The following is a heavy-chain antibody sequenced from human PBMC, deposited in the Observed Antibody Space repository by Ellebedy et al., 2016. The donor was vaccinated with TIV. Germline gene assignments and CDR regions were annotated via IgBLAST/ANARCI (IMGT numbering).Heavy chain of an antibody. CDR2: LYSGGNT. CDR1: GFTFSRSG. D-gene: IGHD3-10*01. CDR3: ARVGKRGYYYMDV. V-gene: IGHV3-53*01. J-gene: IGHJ6*03. Sequence: GESLKISXAASGFTFSRSGMNWVRQAPGKGLEWVSVLYSGGNTYYADSVKGRFTISRDNSKNTLYLQINSLRAEDTAVYYCARVGKRGYYYMDVWGKGTTVTVSS.